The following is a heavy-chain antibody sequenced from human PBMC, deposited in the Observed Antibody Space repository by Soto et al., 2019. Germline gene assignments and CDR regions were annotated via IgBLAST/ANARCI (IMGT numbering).Heavy chain of an antibody. J-gene: IGHJ5*02. CDR3: ARVWFGP. V-gene: IGHV3-66*01. Sequence: EVQLVESGGGLVQPGGSLRLSCAASGFTVSSNYMSWVSQAPGKGLEWVSVIYSGGSTYYADSVKGRFTISRDNSKNTLYLQMNNLRAEDTAVYFCARVWFGPWGQGTLVTVSS. CDR2: IYSGGST. CDR1: GFTVSSNY.